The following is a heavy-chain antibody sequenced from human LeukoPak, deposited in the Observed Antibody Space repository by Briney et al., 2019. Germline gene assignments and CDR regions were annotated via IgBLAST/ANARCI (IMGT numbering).Heavy chain of an antibody. Sequence: SETQSLTCTVSGGSISSSYYWGWIRQPPGKGLEWIASIYYSGSTYYNPSLKSRVTISVDTSKNQFSLKLSSVTAADTAVYYCASHYYTGYSSSLGYWGQGTLVTVSS. CDR3: ASHYYTGYSSSLGY. CDR2: IYYSGST. V-gene: IGHV4-39*07. CDR1: GGSISSSYY. J-gene: IGHJ4*02. D-gene: IGHD6-13*01.